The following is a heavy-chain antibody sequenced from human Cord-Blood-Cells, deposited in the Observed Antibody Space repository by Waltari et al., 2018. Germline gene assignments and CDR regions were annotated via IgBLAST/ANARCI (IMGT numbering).Heavy chain of an antibody. CDR3: ATDARYCSSTSCNWFDP. CDR2: VDPEDGET. Sequence: QVQLVQSGAEAKKPGPSAKVPGKVSGSTLTESSMPWVRQAPGKVLEWMGGVDPEDGETIDAQKFQGRVTMTEDTSTDTADMGLSGLGSEDTAVYYCATDARYCSSTSCNWFDPWGQGTLVTVSS. CDR1: GSTLTESS. J-gene: IGHJ5*02. D-gene: IGHD2-2*01. V-gene: IGHV1-24*01.